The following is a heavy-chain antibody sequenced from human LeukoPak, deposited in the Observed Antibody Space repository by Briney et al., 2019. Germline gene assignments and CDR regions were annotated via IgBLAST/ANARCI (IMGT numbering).Heavy chain of an antibody. D-gene: IGHD2-21*01. CDR2: IRYDGSNK. CDR3: AKGDQVLWKPLGNWFDP. V-gene: IGHV3-30*02. CDR1: GFTFSSYG. Sequence: GGSLRLSCAASGFTFSSYGMHWVRQAPGKGLEWVAFIRYDGSNKYYADSVKGRFTISRDNSKNTLYLQMNSLRAEDTAVHYCAKGDQVLWKPLGNWFDPWGQGTLVTVSS. J-gene: IGHJ5*02.